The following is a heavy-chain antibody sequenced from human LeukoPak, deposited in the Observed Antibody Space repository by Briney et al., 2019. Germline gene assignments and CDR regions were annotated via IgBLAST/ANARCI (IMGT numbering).Heavy chain of an antibody. CDR2: ISSSSSSI. CDR1: GFTFSGYT. Sequence: GGSLRLSCAASGFTFSGYTMNWVRQAPGKGLEWVSSISSSSSSIYYADSVKGRFTISRDNAKNSVYLQMNSLRAEDTAVYYCARSGYNWNDVIFFDYWGQGILVTVSS. CDR3: ARSGYNWNDVIFFDY. V-gene: IGHV3-21*01. J-gene: IGHJ4*02. D-gene: IGHD1-1*01.